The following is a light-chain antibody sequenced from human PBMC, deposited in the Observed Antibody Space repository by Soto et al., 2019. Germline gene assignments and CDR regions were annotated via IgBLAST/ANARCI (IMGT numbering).Light chain of an antibody. V-gene: IGLV3-21*02. Sequence: YELTQPPSVSVAPGQTARITCGGNDIGDKGVHWYQQRAGQAPMLVVFEDSARPSGIPERFSGSNSGNTATLTISRVEAGDGADFNYQVGETSTDQWVFGGGPRLPVL. J-gene: IGLJ3*02. CDR3: QVGETSTDQWV. CDR2: EDS. CDR1: DIGDKG.